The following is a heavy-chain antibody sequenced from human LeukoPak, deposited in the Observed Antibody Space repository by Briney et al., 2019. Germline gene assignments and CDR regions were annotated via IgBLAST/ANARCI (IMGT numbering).Heavy chain of an antibody. CDR1: GFTFSSYS. J-gene: IGHJ4*02. CDR3: ATLLELLYYFDY. CDR2: ISSSSSYI. Sequence: GGSLRLSCAASGFTFSSYSMNWVRQAPGKGLEWVSSISSSSSYIYYADSVKGRFTISRDNAKNSLYLQMNSLRAEDTAAYYCATLLELLYYFDYWGQGTLVTVSS. V-gene: IGHV3-21*01. D-gene: IGHD1-7*01.